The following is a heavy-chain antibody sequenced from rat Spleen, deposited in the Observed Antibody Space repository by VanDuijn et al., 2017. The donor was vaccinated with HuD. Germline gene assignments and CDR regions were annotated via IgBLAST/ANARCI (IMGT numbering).Heavy chain of an antibody. J-gene: IGHJ4*01. D-gene: IGHD1-4*01. CDR2: ISASGGT. V-gene: IGHV3-1*01. CDR3: ASHPGTGVMDA. Sequence: YWGWIRKFPGNKMEWMGYISASGGTNYNPSLKSRISFTRDTSKNQFFLQLNSVTTEDTATYYCASHPGTGVMDAWGQGASVTVSS. CDR1: Y.